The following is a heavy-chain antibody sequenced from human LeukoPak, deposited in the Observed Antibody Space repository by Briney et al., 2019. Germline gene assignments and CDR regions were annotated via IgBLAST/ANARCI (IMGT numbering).Heavy chain of an antibody. CDR3: AKDSCSSTSCYDVVATNGMDV. CDR1: GFTFSSYW. CDR2: IKQDGSEK. Sequence: GGSLRLSCAASGFTFSSYWMSWVRQAPGKGLEWVANIKQDGSEKYYVDSVKGRFTISRDNAKNSLYLQMNSLRAEDTALYYCAKDSCSSTSCYDVVATNGMDVWGQGTTVTVSS. V-gene: IGHV3-7*03. D-gene: IGHD2-2*01. J-gene: IGHJ6*02.